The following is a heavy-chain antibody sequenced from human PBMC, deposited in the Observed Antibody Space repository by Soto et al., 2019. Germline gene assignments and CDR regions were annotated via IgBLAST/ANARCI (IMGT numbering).Heavy chain of an antibody. D-gene: IGHD1-26*01. Sequence: QVQLQEPGPGLVKPSDTLSLTCAVSGYSISGSNWWGWIRQPPGKGLEWIGYIYSSGTTYYNPSLKSRVTMSVDTSKNQFSLKLTSVTAVDTAVYYCARREIQGPIDYWGQGTLVTVSS. V-gene: IGHV4-28*01. CDR1: GYSISGSNW. CDR3: ARREIQGPIDY. J-gene: IGHJ4*02. CDR2: IYSSGTT.